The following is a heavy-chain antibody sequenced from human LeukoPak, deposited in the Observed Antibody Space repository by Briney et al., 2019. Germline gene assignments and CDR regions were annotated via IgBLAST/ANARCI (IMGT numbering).Heavy chain of an antibody. CDR2: ISGSGGST. D-gene: IGHD1-7*01. CDR1: GFTFSSYA. J-gene: IGHJ6*03. V-gene: IGHV3-23*01. CDR3: ASQIGTTGYYYYYMDV. Sequence: PGGSLRLSCAASGFTFSSYAMSWVRQAPGKGLEWVSAISGSGGSTYYADSVKGRFTISRDNSKNTLYLQMNSLRAEDTAVYYCASQIGTTGYYYYYMDVWGKGTTVTVPS.